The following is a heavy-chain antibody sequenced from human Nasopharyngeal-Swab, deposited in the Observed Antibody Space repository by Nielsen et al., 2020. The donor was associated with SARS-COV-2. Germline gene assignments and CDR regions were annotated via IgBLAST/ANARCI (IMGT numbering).Heavy chain of an antibody. D-gene: IGHD3-3*01. V-gene: IGHV3-21*01. CDR2: ISSSSSYI. J-gene: IGHJ6*02. CDR1: GFTFSSYS. CDR3: ARVVLRFLEWIPRLYGMDV. Sequence: GGSLRLSCAASGFTFSSYSMNWVRQAPGKGLEWVSSISSSSSYIYYADSVKGRFTISRDSAKNSLYLQMNSLRAEDTAVYYCARVVLRFLEWIPRLYGMDVWGQGTTVTVSS.